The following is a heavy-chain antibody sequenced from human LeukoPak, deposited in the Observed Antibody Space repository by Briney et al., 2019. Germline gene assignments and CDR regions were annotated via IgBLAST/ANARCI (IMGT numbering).Heavy chain of an antibody. V-gene: IGHV4-59*01. J-gene: IGHJ4*02. D-gene: IGHD3-3*01. CDR3: ARVYYDFWIDY. Sequence: SETLSLTCIVSGGSISSYYWSWIRQPPGKGLEWIGYIYYSGSTNYNPSLKSRVTISVDTSKNQFSLKLSSVTAADTAVYYCARVYYDFWIDYWGQGTLVTVSS. CDR2: IYYSGST. CDR1: GGSISSYY.